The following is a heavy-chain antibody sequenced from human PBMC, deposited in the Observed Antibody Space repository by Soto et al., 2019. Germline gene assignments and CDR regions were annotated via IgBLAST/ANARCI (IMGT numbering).Heavy chain of an antibody. Sequence: QERLVESGGGVVQPGRSLRLSCAVSGFTFSDYAMHWVRQAPGKVLEWVALIWHDGLNEFYADSVRGRFTISRDISNNTLNLQTNCLSPDDTAVDYCTKSRGDAFKGRQGLDKRGQGTLVNVA. CDR1: GFTFSDYA. CDR2: IWHDGLNE. D-gene: IGHD3-10*01. J-gene: IGHJ4*02. V-gene: IGHV3-33*08. CDR3: TKSRGDAFKGRQGLDK.